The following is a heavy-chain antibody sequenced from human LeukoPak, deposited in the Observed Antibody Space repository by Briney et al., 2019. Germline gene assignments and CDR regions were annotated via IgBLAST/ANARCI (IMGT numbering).Heavy chain of an antibody. CDR1: GYRFTNYW. V-gene: IGHV5-51*01. D-gene: IGHD4-23*01. Sequence: GASLQISCKGSGYRFTNYWIGWVRQMPGKGLEWMGIIYPGDSNTRYSPSFQGQVTISADKSINTAYVQWSSLKASDTAMYYCARRVVNNRNWYFNLWGRGTLVTVSS. J-gene: IGHJ2*01. CDR3: ARRVVNNRNWYFNL. CDR2: IYPGDSNT.